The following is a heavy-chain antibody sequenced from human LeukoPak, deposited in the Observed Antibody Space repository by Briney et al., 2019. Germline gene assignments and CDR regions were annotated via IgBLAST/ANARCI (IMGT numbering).Heavy chain of an antibody. D-gene: IGHD3-10*01. Sequence: GGSLRLSCAPFGFAFSSYDMTWVRQAPGKGLEWVSYISNSGNTIYYADSVKGRFTISRDNSLYLQMSSLRAEDTAVYYCARSRPGTYYNADVWGKGTTVTISS. V-gene: IGHV3-48*03. CDR2: ISNSGNTI. CDR1: GFAFSSYD. CDR3: ARSRPGTYYNADV. J-gene: IGHJ6*04.